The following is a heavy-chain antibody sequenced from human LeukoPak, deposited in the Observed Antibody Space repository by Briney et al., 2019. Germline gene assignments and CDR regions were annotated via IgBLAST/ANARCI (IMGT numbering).Heavy chain of an antibody. D-gene: IGHD3-10*01. CDR2: IKSKIGGATA. Sequence: GGSLTLSCAASGITFSTAWMSWFRQAPGKGLEWVGRIKSKIGGATADYAAPVKDRFTISRDDSKNTLYLQMNSLKKEDTAVYYCATDRGWFDPWGQGTLVTVSS. CDR3: ATDRGWFDP. J-gene: IGHJ5*02. CDR1: GITFSTAW. V-gene: IGHV3-15*01.